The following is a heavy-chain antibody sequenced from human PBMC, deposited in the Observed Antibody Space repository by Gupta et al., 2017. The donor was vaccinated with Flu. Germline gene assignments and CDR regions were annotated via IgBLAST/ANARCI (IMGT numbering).Heavy chain of an antibody. V-gene: IGHV1-69*06. D-gene: IGHD3-22*01. Sequence: VRQAPGQGLEWMGGIIPLFGTTNYAQKFQGRVTITADKSTSTAYMELHSLGPEDTAVYYCARKTTDYYDSTGYLTLNALDVWGQGTPVTVSS. CDR2: IIPLFGTT. J-gene: IGHJ6*02. CDR3: ARKTTDYYDSTGYLTLNALDV.